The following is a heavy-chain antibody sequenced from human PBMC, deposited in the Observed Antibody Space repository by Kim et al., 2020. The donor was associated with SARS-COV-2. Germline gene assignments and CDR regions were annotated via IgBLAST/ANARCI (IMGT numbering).Heavy chain of an antibody. Sequence: DSVKGRFTISRDNSKNTLYLQMNSLRAEDTAVYYCAKDLESSGWYGTFDYWGQGTLVTVSS. D-gene: IGHD6-19*01. CDR3: AKDLESSGWYGTFDY. J-gene: IGHJ4*02. V-gene: IGHV3-30*02.